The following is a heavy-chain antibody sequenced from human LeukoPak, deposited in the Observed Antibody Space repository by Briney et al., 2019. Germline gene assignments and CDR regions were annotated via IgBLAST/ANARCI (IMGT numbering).Heavy chain of an antibody. J-gene: IGHJ4*02. CDR3: ARSTAGNIDY. D-gene: IGHD2/OR15-2a*01. Sequence: QPGGSLRLSCAASGFTYSYYAMSWVRQSTGRGLEWVSALSGSGGSTYYADSVKDRFSISRDNSKNTLFLQMNSLRAEDTAVYYCARSTAGNIDYWGQGTLVTVSS. CDR1: GFTYSYYA. CDR2: LSGSGGST. V-gene: IGHV3-23*01.